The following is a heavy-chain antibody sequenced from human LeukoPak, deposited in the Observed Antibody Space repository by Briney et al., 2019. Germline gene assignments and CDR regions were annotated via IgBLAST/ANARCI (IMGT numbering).Heavy chain of an antibody. CDR1: GFTFSSYA. Sequence: GGSLRLSCAASGFTFSSYAMSWVRQAPGKGLEWVSAISGSGGSTYYADSVKGRFTISRDNSKNTLSLQMNTLRTDDTAVYYCAKGRALEVVAAFNYWGQGTVVTVSS. V-gene: IGHV3-23*01. J-gene: IGHJ4*02. CDR3: AKGRALEVVAAFNY. CDR2: ISGSGGST. D-gene: IGHD2-15*01.